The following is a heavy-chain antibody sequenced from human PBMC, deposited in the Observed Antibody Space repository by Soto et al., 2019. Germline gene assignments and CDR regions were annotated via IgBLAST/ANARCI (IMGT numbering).Heavy chain of an antibody. CDR3: ARTVLGPDLLADSFVDYYYYMDV. D-gene: IGHD3-9*01. CDR2: VYYTGST. V-gene: IGHV4-59*08. J-gene: IGHJ6*03. Sequence: SETLSLTGTGSGGSISNFYWSWIRQPPGKGLEWIGYVYYTGSTSYNPSLKRRVTFSADSSRGQFSLRLNSVTAADTAVYYCARTVLGPDLLADSFVDYYYYMDVWGQGTTVTVSS. CDR1: GGSISNFY.